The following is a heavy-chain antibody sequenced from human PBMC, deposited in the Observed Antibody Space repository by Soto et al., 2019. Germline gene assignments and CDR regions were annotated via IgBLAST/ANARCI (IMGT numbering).Heavy chain of an antibody. Sequence: ASVKVSCKASGYTFTSYDINWVRQATGQGLEWMGWMNPNSGNTGYAQKFQGRVTMTRNTSISTAYMELSSVTAADTAVYYCVRGVIRNWFDPWGQGTLVTVSS. V-gene: IGHV1-8*01. CDR3: VRGVIRNWFDP. D-gene: IGHD3-10*01. CDR2: MNPNSGNT. CDR1: GYTFTSYD. J-gene: IGHJ5*02.